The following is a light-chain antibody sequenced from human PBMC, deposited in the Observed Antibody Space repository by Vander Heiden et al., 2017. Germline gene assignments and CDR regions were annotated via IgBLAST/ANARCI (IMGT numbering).Light chain of an antibody. CDR2: KAS. CDR1: QSISSW. J-gene: IGKJ1*01. CDR3: QQYNGDWT. Sequence: DLQMTHSPSTLSASVGDRVTITCRASQSISSWLAWYQQKPGKAPKLLIYKASSLESGVPSRFSGSGSGTEFTLTISSLQPDDFATYYCQQYNGDWTFGQGTKVEVK. V-gene: IGKV1-5*03.